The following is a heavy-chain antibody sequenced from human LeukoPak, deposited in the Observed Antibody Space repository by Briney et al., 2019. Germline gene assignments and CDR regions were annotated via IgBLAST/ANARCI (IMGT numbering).Heavy chain of an antibody. CDR2: INPNSGGT. Sequence: ASVKVSCKASGYTFTGYYMHWVRQAPGQGLEWMVWINPNSGGTNYAQKFQGRVTMTRDTSISTAYMELSRLRSDDTAVYYCARIKGLIAVVNPMPLAFDIWGQGTMVTVSS. D-gene: IGHD2-21*01. CDR1: GYTFTGYY. CDR3: ARIKGLIAVVNPMPLAFDI. J-gene: IGHJ3*02. V-gene: IGHV1-2*02.